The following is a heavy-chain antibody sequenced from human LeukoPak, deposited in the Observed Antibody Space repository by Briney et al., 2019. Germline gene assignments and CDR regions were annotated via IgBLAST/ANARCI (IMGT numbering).Heavy chain of an antibody. CDR3: ARALGSLSNWFDP. D-gene: IGHD3-16*01. V-gene: IGHV3-33*08. Sequence: GGCLRLSCAASGFTFSTYDMHWVRQAPGKGLEWVAVIWYDGSNKYYADSVKGRFTISRDNSKNTLYLQMNSLRADGTAVYYCARALGSLSNWFDPWGQGTLVTVSS. CDR1: GFTFSTYD. CDR2: IWYDGSNK. J-gene: IGHJ5*02.